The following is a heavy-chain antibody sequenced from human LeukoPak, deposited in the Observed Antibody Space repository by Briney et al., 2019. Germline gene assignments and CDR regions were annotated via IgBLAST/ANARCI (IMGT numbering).Heavy chain of an antibody. CDR1: GFTFSSYW. D-gene: IGHD3-9*01. Sequence: GGSLRLSCAASGFTFSSYWMSWVRQAPGKGLEWVANIKQDGSEKYYVDSVKGRFSISRDNSKNTLYLQMNSLRAEDTAVYYCAKTIDTDWLSQGDDYWGQGTLVTVSS. V-gene: IGHV3-7*01. CDR2: IKQDGSEK. J-gene: IGHJ4*02. CDR3: AKTIDTDWLSQGDDY.